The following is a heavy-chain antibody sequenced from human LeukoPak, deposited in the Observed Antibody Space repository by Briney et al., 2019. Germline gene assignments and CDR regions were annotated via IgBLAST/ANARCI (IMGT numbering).Heavy chain of an antibody. Sequence: GGSLRLSCAASGFTFSTLGMHWVRQAPGPGLEWVAIILYDASYKYYADSVKGRFTISRDNSRNTLYLQMNSLRAEDTAVYYCAKEDSVGGFFDSWGQGTLVTVSS. CDR1: GFTFSTLG. CDR3: AKEDSVGGFFDS. J-gene: IGHJ4*02. D-gene: IGHD1-26*01. CDR2: ILYDASYK. V-gene: IGHV3-30*18.